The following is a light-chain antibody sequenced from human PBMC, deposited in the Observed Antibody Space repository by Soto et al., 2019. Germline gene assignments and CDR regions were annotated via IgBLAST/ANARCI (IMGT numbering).Light chain of an antibody. V-gene: IGLV2-14*01. Sequence: QSVLTQPASVSGSPGQSITISCTGTSSDVGGYNYVSWYQQHPGKAPKLMIYEVNDRPSGVSNRFSGSKPGNTASLTISGLQAEDEADYYCSSYTSSSTYVFGTGTKVTVL. CDR3: SSYTSSSTYV. CDR1: SSDVGGYNY. J-gene: IGLJ1*01. CDR2: EVN.